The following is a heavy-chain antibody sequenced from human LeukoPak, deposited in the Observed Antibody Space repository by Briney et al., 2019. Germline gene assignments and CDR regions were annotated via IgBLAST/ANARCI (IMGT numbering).Heavy chain of an antibody. CDR1: GFTFDDYA. J-gene: IGHJ6*03. CDR3: AKDSRSYYYYYMDV. CDR2: ISGDRGST. V-gene: IGHV3-43*02. Sequence: PGGSLRLSCAASGFTFDDYAMHWVRQAPGKGLEWVSLISGDRGSTYYADSVKGRFTISRDNSKNSLYLQMNSLRTEDTALYYCAKDSRSYYYYYMDVWGKGTTVTVSS.